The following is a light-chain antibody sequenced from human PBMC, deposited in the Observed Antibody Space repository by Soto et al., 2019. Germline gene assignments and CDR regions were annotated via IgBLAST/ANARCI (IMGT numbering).Light chain of an antibody. CDR1: QSVSSSY. CDR3: QQYGSSLFT. Sequence: EIVLTQSPGTLSLSPGERATLSCRASQSVSSSYLAWYQQKPGQAPRLLIYGASSRPTGIPDRFSGSGSGTHFTLTISRLEPEDFAVYYCQQYGSSLFTFGPGTKVDIK. V-gene: IGKV3-20*01. CDR2: GAS. J-gene: IGKJ3*01.